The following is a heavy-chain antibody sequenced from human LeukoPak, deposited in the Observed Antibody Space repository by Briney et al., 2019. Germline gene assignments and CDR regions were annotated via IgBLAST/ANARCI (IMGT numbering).Heavy chain of an antibody. V-gene: IGHV4-30-2*01. D-gene: IGHD4-17*01. J-gene: IGHJ4*02. Sequence: PSQTLSLTCAVSGGSISSGGYSWSWIRQPPGKGLEWIGYIYHSGSTYYNPSLKSRVTISVDRSKNQFSLKLSSVTAADTAVYYCARFYGDYAYYFDYWGQGTLVTVSS. CDR2: IYHSGST. CDR3: ARFYGDYAYYFDY. CDR1: GGSISSGGYS.